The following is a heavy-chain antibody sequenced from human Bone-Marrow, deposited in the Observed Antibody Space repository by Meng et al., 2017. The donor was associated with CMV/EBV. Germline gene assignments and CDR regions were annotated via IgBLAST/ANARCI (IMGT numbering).Heavy chain of an antibody. Sequence: GQRGQYGAEVRKLGASVKVSCKASGYTFTGSYRHWVRQALGDGLEWMGWINPNSGDTKYEQKFQGRVTMTRDTSISKAYMELSRLRSDDTAVYYCARGLQLGWFDPWGQGTLVTVSS. V-gene: IGHV1-2*02. J-gene: IGHJ5*02. D-gene: IGHD4-11*01. CDR3: ARGLQLGWFDP. CDR1: GYTFTGSY. CDR2: INPNSGDT.